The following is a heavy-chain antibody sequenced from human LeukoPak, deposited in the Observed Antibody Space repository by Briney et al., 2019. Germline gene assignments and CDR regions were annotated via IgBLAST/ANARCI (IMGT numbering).Heavy chain of an antibody. CDR3: TKARSASSSSCYNY. J-gene: IGHJ4*02. CDR2: TSGSDTST. Sequence: GGSLRLSCAASGFTFSNYSMSWGRQAPGKGLEWVSRTSGSDTSTYYADSLKGRFTISRDNSKNTLELQMNSLRAEDTAVYYCTKARSASSSSCYNYWGQGILVTVSS. D-gene: IGHD2-2*02. V-gene: IGHV3-23*01. CDR1: GFTFSNYS.